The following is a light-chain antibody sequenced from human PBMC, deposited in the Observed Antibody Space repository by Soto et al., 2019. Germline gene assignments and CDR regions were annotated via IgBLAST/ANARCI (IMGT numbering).Light chain of an antibody. CDR1: QSVSSN. V-gene: IGKV3-15*01. Sequence: EIVMTQSPGTLSVSPGERASLSCRASQSVSSNLAWYQQKHGQAPRLLIYGASTRATGIPARFSGSGSGTEFTLTISSLQSEDFAVYYCQQYNKWPLAFGGGTKVEIK. CDR2: GAS. CDR3: QQYNKWPLA. J-gene: IGKJ4*01.